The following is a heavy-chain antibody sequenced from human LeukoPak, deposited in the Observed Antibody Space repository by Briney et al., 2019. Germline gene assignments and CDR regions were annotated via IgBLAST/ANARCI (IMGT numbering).Heavy chain of an antibody. V-gene: IGHV4-39*02. CDR2: IYYSGST. D-gene: IGHD3-3*01. Sequence: SSETLSLTCTVSGGSISSSSYYWGWIRQPPGKGLEWIGSIYYSGSTYYNPSLKSRVTISVDTSKNQFSLKLSSVTAADTAVYYCARDGSKHYDFWSGYVWFDPWGQGTLVTVSS. CDR3: ARDGSKHYDFWSGYVWFDP. CDR1: GGSISSSSYY. J-gene: IGHJ5*02.